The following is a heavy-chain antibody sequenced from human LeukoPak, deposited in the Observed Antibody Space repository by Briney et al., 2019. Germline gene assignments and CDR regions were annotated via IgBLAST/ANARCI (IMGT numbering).Heavy chain of an antibody. Sequence: SETLSLTCAVYGGSFSGYYWSWIRQPPGRGLEWIGEINHSGSTNYNPSLKSRVTISVDTSKNQFSLKLSSVTAADTAVYYCARGRTYYDILTGQGRRGYWFDPWGQGTLVTVSS. CDR1: GGSFSGYY. CDR3: ARGRTYYDILTGQGRRGYWFDP. J-gene: IGHJ5*02. D-gene: IGHD3-9*01. CDR2: INHSGST. V-gene: IGHV4-34*01.